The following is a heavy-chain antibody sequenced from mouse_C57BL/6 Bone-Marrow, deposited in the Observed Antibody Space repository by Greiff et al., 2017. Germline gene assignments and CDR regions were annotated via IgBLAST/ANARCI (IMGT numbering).Heavy chain of an antibody. CDR1: GYTFTSYG. CDR3: ALPPY. CDR2: IYPRSGNT. D-gene: IGHD5-5*01. J-gene: IGHJ2*01. V-gene: IGHV1-81*01. Sequence: QVQLQQPGAELARPGASVKLSCKASGYTFTSYGISWVKQRTGQGLEWIGEIYPRSGNTYYNEKFKGKATLTADKSSSTAYMELRSLTSEDSAVYFCALPPYWGQGTTLTVSS.